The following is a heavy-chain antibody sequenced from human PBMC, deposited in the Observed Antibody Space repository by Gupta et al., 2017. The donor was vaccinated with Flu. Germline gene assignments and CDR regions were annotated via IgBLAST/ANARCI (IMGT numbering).Heavy chain of an antibody. Sequence: QLQLQESGPGLVQPSETLSLTCTVSGGSIIDNSDYWGWIRQPPGKGLEWIGSINYRGHTYFNPSLQSRVILFINTSENQFSLKLGSVTAADAAVYYCARHPAMDVWGQGTTVTVSS. J-gene: IGHJ6*02. CDR3: ARHPAMDV. CDR1: GGSIIDNSDY. V-gene: IGHV4-39*01. CDR2: INYRGHT.